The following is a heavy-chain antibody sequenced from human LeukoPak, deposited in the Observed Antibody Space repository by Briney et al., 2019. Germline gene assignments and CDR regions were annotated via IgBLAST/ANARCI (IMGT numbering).Heavy chain of an antibody. CDR3: TTDQVGSSWPYYFDY. V-gene: IGHV3-15*01. J-gene: IGHJ4*02. CDR2: IKSKTDGGTT. D-gene: IGHD6-13*01. CDR1: GFTFSNAW. Sequence: GGSLRLSCAASGFTFSNAWMSWLRQAPGKGLKWVGRIKSKTDGGTTDYAAPVKGRFTISRDDSKNTLYLQMNSLKTEDTAVYYCTTDQVGSSWPYYFDYWGQGTLVTVSS.